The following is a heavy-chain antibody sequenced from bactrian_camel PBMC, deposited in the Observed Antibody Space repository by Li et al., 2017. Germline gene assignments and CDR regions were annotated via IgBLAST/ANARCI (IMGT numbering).Heavy chain of an antibody. Sequence: QLVESGGGSVQTGGSLRLSCAASGLTFDDYAMSWFRQVPGKEREAVSCISWSRGRAAYADSVKGRFTISRDSATNTLWLQMNSLQPEDTAMYYCAARNVNRRAPGTALGRNEYDYWGQGTQVTVS. V-gene: IGHV3S60*01. CDR1: GLTFDDYA. D-gene: IGHD5*01. J-gene: IGHJ4*01. CDR3: AARNVNRRAPGTALGRNEYDY. CDR2: ISWSRGRA.